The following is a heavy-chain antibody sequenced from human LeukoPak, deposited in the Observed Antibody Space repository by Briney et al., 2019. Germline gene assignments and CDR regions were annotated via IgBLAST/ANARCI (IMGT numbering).Heavy chain of an antibody. Sequence: ASVKVSCKASGYTFTSYDINWVRQATGQGLEWMGWMNPNSGNTGYAQKFQGRVTMTRNTSISTAYMELSSLRSEDTAVYYCARLSGSSGWYHWFDPWGQGTLVTASS. J-gene: IGHJ5*02. CDR1: GYTFTSYD. CDR3: ARLSGSSGWYHWFDP. V-gene: IGHV1-8*01. CDR2: MNPNSGNT. D-gene: IGHD6-19*01.